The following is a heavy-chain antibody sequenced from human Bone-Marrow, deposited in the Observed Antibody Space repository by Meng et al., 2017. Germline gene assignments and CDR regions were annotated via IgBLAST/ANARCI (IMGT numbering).Heavy chain of an antibody. J-gene: IGHJ4*02. CDR1: GFSLSRYW. V-gene: IGHV3-7*01. D-gene: IGHD3-22*01. CDR3: ARVRFRYGDDFSGYYLYYFDY. Sequence: SLRLSCAASGFSLSRYWMSCVRQAPGKGLEWVANIKQDGSEKYYVDSVKGRFTISRDNAKNSLYLQMNSLRAEDTAVYYCARVRFRYGDDFSGYYLYYFDYWGQGTLVTVSS. CDR2: IKQDGSEK.